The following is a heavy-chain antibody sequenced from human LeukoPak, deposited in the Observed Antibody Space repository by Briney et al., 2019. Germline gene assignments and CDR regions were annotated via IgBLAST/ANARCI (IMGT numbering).Heavy chain of an antibody. D-gene: IGHD6-19*01. V-gene: IGHV3-23*01. J-gene: IGHJ4*02. CDR2: ISGSGGST. CDR3: AKGKQWLVPDFDY. Sequence: GSLRLSCAASGFTFSSYALSWVRQAPGKGLGWVSAISGSGGSTYYADSVKGRFTISRDNAKNSLYLQMNSLRAEDTALYYCAKGKQWLVPDFDYWGQGTLVTVSS. CDR1: GFTFSSYA.